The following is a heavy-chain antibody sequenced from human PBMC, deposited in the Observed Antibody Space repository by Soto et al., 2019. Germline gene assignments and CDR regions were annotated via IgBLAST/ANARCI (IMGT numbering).Heavy chain of an antibody. CDR3: ARVDVYVTPSPQDV. J-gene: IGHJ6*02. Sequence: QVQLVQSGAEVKNPGASVKVSCKTSGYTFTSYGIGWARQAPGQGLEWMGWIHTYNGNTNYAQNRQGRVTLTTDTSTSTAYMELRSLRSNDTAIYYCARVDVYVTPSPQDVWGQGTTVTVSS. CDR2: IHTYNGNT. CDR1: GYTFTSYG. V-gene: IGHV1-18*01. D-gene: IGHD3-16*01.